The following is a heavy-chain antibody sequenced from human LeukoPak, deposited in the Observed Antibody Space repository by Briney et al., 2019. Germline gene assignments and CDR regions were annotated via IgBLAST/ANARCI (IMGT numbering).Heavy chain of an antibody. CDR1: GFTFSSYA. CDR2: ISGSGGST. CDR3: AKDRYLAVAANPRLDY. Sequence: GGSLGLSCAASGFTFSSYAMSWVRQAPGKGLEWVSAISGSGGSTYYADSVKGRFTISRDNSKNTLYLQMNSLRAEDTAVYYCAKDRYLAVAANPRLDYWGQGTLVTVSS. J-gene: IGHJ4*02. D-gene: IGHD6-19*01. V-gene: IGHV3-23*01.